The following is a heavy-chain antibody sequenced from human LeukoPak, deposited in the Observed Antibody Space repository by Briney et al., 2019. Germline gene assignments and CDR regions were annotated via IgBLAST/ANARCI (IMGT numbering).Heavy chain of an antibody. V-gene: IGHV3-74*01. CDR2: VNNDGSRT. CDR1: GFTFSSYW. J-gene: IGHJ3*01. Sequence: GGSLRLSCAASGFTFSSYWMHWVRQAPGKGLVWVSHVNNDGSRTTYADSVKGRFTVSRDNAKNTLYLQMNSLRAEDTAVYYCVRSGFCSGADCRGAFDVWGQGTMVTVSS. CDR3: VRSGFCSGADCRGAFDV. D-gene: IGHD2-15*01.